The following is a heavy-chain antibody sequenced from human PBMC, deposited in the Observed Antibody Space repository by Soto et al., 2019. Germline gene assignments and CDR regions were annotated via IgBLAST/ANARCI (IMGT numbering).Heavy chain of an antibody. V-gene: IGHV3-23*01. Sequence: EMQLLESGGGLVQPGGSLRLSCLASGFTVRNYAMSWVRQAPGKGLEWVSSISVNGGTTYYADSVKGRFTISRDNSKNTLYLQMNSLRAGDTAVYYCAKDDYGYWFDPWGQGALVTVSS. CDR3: AKDDYGYWFDP. D-gene: IGHD4-17*01. CDR2: ISVNGGTT. J-gene: IGHJ5*02. CDR1: GFTVRNYA.